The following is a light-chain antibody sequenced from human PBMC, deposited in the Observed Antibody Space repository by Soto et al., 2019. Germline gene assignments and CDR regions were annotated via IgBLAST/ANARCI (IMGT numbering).Light chain of an antibody. J-gene: IGLJ1*01. CDR3: SSYAGNSRYV. Sequence: SLLTQPPSASGSPGQSVTISCTGTSSDVGRYNYISWYQQRPGKAPKLIIYEVSKRPSGVPDRLSGFKYGNTASLTVSGLQAEDEADYYCSSYAGNSRYVFGTGTKVTVL. V-gene: IGLV2-8*01. CDR2: EVS. CDR1: SSDVGRYNY.